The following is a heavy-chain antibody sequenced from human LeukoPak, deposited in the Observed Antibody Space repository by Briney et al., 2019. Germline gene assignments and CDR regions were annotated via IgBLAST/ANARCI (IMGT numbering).Heavy chain of an antibody. J-gene: IGHJ1*01. D-gene: IGHD4-23*01. CDR3: ARSGSNSVEYFQH. CDR1: GFTFSSYA. CDR2: IYSGGST. V-gene: IGHV3-53*04. Sequence: GGSLRLSCAASGFTFSSYAMIWVRQAPGKGLEWVSVIYSGGSTYYADSVKGRFTISRHNSKNTLYLQMNSLRAEDTAVYYCARSGSNSVEYFQHWGQGTLVTVSS.